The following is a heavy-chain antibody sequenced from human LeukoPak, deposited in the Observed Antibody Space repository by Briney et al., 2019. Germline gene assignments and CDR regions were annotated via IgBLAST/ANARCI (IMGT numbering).Heavy chain of an antibody. J-gene: IGHJ4*01. V-gene: IGHV3-53*01. CDR2: IYSGDNT. Sequence: GSLRLSCAASGFTVSSYYMTWVRQAPGKGLQWVSVIYSGDNTYYADSVKGRFTISRDRSKNTLYLDMNSLRAEDTAAYYCARIQGGYSYGFVDYWGHGTLVTVSS. D-gene: IGHD5-18*01. CDR3: ARIQGGYSYGFVDY. CDR1: GFTVSSYY.